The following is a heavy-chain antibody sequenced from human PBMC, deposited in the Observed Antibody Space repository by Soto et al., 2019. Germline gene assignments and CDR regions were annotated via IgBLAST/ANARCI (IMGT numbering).Heavy chain of an antibody. V-gene: IGHV4-34*01. D-gene: IGHD2-15*01. J-gene: IGHJ3*02. Sequence: LSLTCAVYGGSFSGYYWSWIRQPPGKGLEWIGEINHSGSTNYNPSLKSRVTISVDTSKNQFSLKLSSVTAADTAVYYCARRGYCSGGSCSDAFDIWGRGTMVTVSS. CDR1: GGSFSGYY. CDR2: INHSGST. CDR3: ARRGYCSGGSCSDAFDI.